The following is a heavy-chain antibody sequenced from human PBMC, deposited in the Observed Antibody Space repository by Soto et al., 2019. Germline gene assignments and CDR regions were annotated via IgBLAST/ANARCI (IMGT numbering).Heavy chain of an antibody. CDR2: ISWNSGSI. CDR1: GFTFDDYA. Sequence: GGSLRLSCAASGFTFDDYAMHWVRQAPGKGLEWVSGISWNSGSIGYADSVKGRFTISRDNAKNSLYLQMNSLRAEDTALYYCAKEYLYCSSTSCYHDYYYGMDVWGQGTTVTVSS. J-gene: IGHJ6*02. D-gene: IGHD2-2*01. V-gene: IGHV3-9*01. CDR3: AKEYLYCSSTSCYHDYYYGMDV.